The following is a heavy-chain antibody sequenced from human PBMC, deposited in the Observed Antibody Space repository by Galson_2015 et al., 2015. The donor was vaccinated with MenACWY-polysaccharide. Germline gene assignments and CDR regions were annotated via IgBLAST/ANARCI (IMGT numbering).Heavy chain of an antibody. V-gene: IGHV3-23*01. CDR3: AKGVGWFGELTFDY. J-gene: IGHJ4*02. CDR2: ISGSGGST. CDR1: GFTFSSYA. Sequence: SLRFSCAASGFTFSSYAMSWVRQAPGKGLEWVSAISGSGGSTYYADSVKGRFTISRDNSKNTLYLQMNSLRAEDTAVYYCAKGVGWFGELTFDYWGQGTLVTVSS. D-gene: IGHD3-10*01.